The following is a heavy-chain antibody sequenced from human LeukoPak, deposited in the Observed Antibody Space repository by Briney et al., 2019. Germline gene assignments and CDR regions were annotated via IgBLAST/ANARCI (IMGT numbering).Heavy chain of an antibody. CDR3: ARDSYSGSYYSSYFQH. Sequence: SQTLSLTCAISGDSVSSNSAAWNWIRQSPSRGLEWLGRTYYRSKWYNDYAVSVKSRIFINPDISKNQFSLQLNSVTPEDTAVYYCARDSYSGSYYSSYFQHWGQGTLVTVSS. V-gene: IGHV6-1*01. CDR2: TYYRSKWYN. CDR1: GDSVSSNSAA. D-gene: IGHD1-26*01. J-gene: IGHJ1*01.